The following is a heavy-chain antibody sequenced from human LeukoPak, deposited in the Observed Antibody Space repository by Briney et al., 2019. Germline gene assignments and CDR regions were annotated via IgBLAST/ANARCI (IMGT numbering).Heavy chain of an antibody. CDR3: ARCRGSCYSLDY. D-gene: IGHD2-15*01. V-gene: IGHV4-59*01. CDR1: GGSISSYY. J-gene: IGHJ4*02. CDR2: IYYSGST. Sequence: SETLSLTCTVSGGSISSYYWSWIRQPPGKGLGWIGYIYYSGSTNYNPSLKSRVTISVDTSKNQFSLKLSSVTAADTAVYYCARCRGSCYSLDYWGQGTLVTVSS.